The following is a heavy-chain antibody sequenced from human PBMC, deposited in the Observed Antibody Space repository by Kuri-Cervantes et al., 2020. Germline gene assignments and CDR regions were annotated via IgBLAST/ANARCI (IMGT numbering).Heavy chain of an antibody. CDR2: IYNNGST. D-gene: IGHD1-1*01. J-gene: IGHJ4*02. Sequence: SETLSLTCTVSGASVSTGSHFWSWIRQPPGKRLEWIGYIYNNGSTNYNPSPKSRVTISVDKSNNQFSLKLSSVTAADTAMYFCARAEAGTGNFDYWGQGTLVTVSS. CDR3: ARAEAGTGNFDY. CDR1: GASVSTGSHF. V-gene: IGHV4-61*01.